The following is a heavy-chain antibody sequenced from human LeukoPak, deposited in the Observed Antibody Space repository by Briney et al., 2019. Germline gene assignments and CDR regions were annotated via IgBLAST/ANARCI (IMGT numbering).Heavy chain of an antibody. Sequence: SETLSLTCTVSGGSISSYYWSWIRQPPGKGLEWIGYIYYSGSTNYNPSLKSRVTISVDTSKNQFSLKLSSVTAADTAVYYCARGSLSYGFLFDYWGQGTLVTVSS. J-gene: IGHJ4*02. CDR3: ARGSLSYGFLFDY. D-gene: IGHD5-18*01. CDR1: GGSISSYY. CDR2: IYYSGST. V-gene: IGHV4-59*01.